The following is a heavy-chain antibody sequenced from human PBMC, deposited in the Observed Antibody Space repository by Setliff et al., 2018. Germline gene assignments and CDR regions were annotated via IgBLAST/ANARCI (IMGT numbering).Heavy chain of an antibody. D-gene: IGHD5-18*01. Sequence: GSVKVSCKASGYSFSDYGISWVRQAPGQGLEWMGWISAYNGNTKYAQKLQGRVTMATDISTSTAYMELRSLRSDDTAVYYCARGGYSYGYDHGFDIWGQGTMVTVSS. J-gene: IGHJ3*02. CDR3: ARGGYSYGYDHGFDI. CDR1: GYSFSDYG. V-gene: IGHV1-18*01. CDR2: ISAYNGNT.